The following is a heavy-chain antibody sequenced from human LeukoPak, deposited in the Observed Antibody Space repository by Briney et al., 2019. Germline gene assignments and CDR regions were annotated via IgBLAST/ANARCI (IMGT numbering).Heavy chain of an antibody. Sequence: GGSLRLSCAASGFMFSSYEMNWVRQAPGKGLEWVSYISSSGSAIYYADSVKGRFTISRDNSKNTLYLQMNSLRAEDTAVYYCAKEYPGTGDIWGQGTMVTVSS. D-gene: IGHD1-1*01. V-gene: IGHV3-48*03. CDR1: GFMFSSYE. CDR3: AKEYPGTGDI. CDR2: ISSSGSAI. J-gene: IGHJ3*02.